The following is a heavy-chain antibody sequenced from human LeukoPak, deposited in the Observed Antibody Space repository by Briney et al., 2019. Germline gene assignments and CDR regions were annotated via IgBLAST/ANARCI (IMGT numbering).Heavy chain of an antibody. CDR1: GGSISSSSDY. CDR2: IYYSGST. V-gene: IGHV4-39*01. J-gene: IGHJ4*02. D-gene: IGHD2-15*01. CDR3: ARQSDIVVVVAATWGFDY. Sequence: SETLSLTCTVSGGSISSSSDYWGWIRQPPGKGLEWIGSIYYSGSTYYNPSLKSRVTISVDTSKNQFSLKLSSVTAADTAVYYCARQSDIVVVVAATWGFDYWGQGTVVTVSS.